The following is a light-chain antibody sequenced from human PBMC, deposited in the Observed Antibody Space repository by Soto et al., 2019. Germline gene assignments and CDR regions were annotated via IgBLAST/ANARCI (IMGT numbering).Light chain of an antibody. Sequence: QSVLTQPASVSGSPGQSITISCTGTSSDVGGYNYVSWYQQHPGKAPKLMIYDVTYRPSGVSNRFSGSKSGNTASLTISGLQAEDEADYYCSSYSNGNSSVIFGGGTKLTVL. CDR2: DVT. CDR3: SSYSNGNSSVI. CDR1: SSDVGGYNY. J-gene: IGLJ2*01. V-gene: IGLV2-14*03.